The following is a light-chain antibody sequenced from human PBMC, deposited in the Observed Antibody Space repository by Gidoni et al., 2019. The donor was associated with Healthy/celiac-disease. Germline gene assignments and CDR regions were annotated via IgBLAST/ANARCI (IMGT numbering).Light chain of an antibody. V-gene: IGKV3-11*01. CDR2: DAS. Sequence: EIVLTQSPATLSLSPGERATLSCRASQRVSSYLAWYQQKPGQAPRILIYDASNRATGIPARFSGSGSGTDFTLTISSLEPEDFAVYYCQQRSNWLYTFGQGTKLEIK. J-gene: IGKJ2*01. CDR3: QQRSNWLYT. CDR1: QRVSSY.